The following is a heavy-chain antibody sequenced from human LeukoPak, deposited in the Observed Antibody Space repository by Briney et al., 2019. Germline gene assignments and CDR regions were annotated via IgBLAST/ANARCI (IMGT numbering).Heavy chain of an antibody. CDR2: ISSDGGAM. CDR3: ARAALLTGGGYHFGY. V-gene: IGHV3-11*01. J-gene: IGHJ4*02. Sequence: GRSLRLSCAASGVSFSDYYMTWIRQAPGKGLEWVSSISSDGGAMYYADSVKGRFTISRDNARNSLYLQMNSLSAEDTAVYFCARAALLTGGGYHFGYWGQGTLVTVSS. D-gene: IGHD3-16*01. CDR1: GVSFSDYY.